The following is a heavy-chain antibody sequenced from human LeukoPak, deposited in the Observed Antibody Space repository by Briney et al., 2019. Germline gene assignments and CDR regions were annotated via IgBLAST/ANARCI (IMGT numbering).Heavy chain of an antibody. V-gene: IGHV1-2*02. Sequence: VASVKVSCKASGYTFTGYYMHWVRQAPGQGLEWMGWINPNSGGTNYAQKFQGRVTMARDTSISAAYMELSRLRSDDTAVYYCARDFGSSALGVYWGQGTLVTVSS. CDR3: ARDFGSSALGVY. J-gene: IGHJ4*02. CDR1: GYTFTGYY. CDR2: INPNSGGT. D-gene: IGHD2-2*01.